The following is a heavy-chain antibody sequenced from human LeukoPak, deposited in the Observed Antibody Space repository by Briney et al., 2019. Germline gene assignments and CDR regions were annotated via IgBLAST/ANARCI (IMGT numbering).Heavy chain of an antibody. V-gene: IGHV1-69*06. CDR2: IIPIFGTA. Sequence: GASVKVSCKASGGTFSSYAISWVRQAPGQGLEWMGGIIPIFGTANYAQKFQGRVTITADKSTSTAYMELSSLRSDDTAVYYCARESIAVAVSDAFDIWGQGTMVTVSS. D-gene: IGHD6-19*01. CDR1: GGTFSSYA. J-gene: IGHJ3*02. CDR3: ARESIAVAVSDAFDI.